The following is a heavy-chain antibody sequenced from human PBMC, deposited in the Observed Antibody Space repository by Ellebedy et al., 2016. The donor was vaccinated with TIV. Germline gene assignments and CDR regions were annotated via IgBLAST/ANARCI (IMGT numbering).Heavy chain of an antibody. J-gene: IGHJ4*02. V-gene: IGHV4-39*01. Sequence: SETLSLXXTVSGGSISSSNYHWDWIRQPPGKGLEWIGSIYSSESTSYTPSLKSRVTISVDTSKNQFSLKLSSVTAADTAVYYCARRVGAGPPDFWGQGTLVTVSS. CDR3: ARRVGAGPPDF. CDR1: GGSISSSNYH. CDR2: IYSSEST. D-gene: IGHD1-26*01.